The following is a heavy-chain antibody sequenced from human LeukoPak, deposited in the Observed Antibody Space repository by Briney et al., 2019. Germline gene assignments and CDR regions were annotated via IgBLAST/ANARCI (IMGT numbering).Heavy chain of an antibody. J-gene: IGHJ5*02. CDR3: ARHPYTPSCTVSECYRWYDP. V-gene: IGHV5-51*01. CDR1: GYTFTNYW. CDR2: IYPCGSDA. Sequence: GESLKIPCQASGYTFTNYWVGWVRQVPGKGLEWVVLIYPCGSDARYSPSFEGQVTISADKSITTVYLQWSSLKASDTAMYYCARHPYTPSCTVSECYRWYDPWGQGTLVTVSS. D-gene: IGHD2-21*01.